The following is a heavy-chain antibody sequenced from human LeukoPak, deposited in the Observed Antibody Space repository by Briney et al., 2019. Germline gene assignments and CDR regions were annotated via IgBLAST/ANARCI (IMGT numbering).Heavy chain of an antibody. J-gene: IGHJ3*02. Sequence: GGSLRLSCAASGFTFSSYEMNWVRQAPGKGLEWVSYISSSGSTIYYADSVKGRFTISRDNAKNSLYLQMNSLRAEDTAVYYCARDRRYCSGGSCYADAFDIWGQGTMVTVSS. CDR2: ISSSGSTI. D-gene: IGHD2-15*01. CDR1: GFTFSSYE. CDR3: ARDRRYCSGGSCYADAFDI. V-gene: IGHV3-48*03.